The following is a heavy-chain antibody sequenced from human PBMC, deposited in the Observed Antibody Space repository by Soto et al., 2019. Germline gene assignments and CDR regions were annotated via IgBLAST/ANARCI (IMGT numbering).Heavy chain of an antibody. Sequence: ASVKVSCKASGGTFSSYAISWVLQAPGQGLEWMGGIIPIFGTANYAQKFQGRVTITADESTSTAYMELSSLRSEDTAVYYCARDLDYYDSSGYLFDYWGQGTLVTVSS. D-gene: IGHD3-22*01. CDR2: IIPIFGTA. CDR3: ARDLDYYDSSGYLFDY. V-gene: IGHV1-69*13. CDR1: GGTFSSYA. J-gene: IGHJ4*02.